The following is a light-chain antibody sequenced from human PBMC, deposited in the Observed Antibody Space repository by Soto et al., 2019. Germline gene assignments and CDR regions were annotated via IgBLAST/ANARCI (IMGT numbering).Light chain of an antibody. J-gene: IGKJ4*01. CDR1: QSVSAN. V-gene: IGKV3-15*01. Sequence: EIVMTQSPATLSVSPGERATLSCRASQSVSANLAWYQQKPGQAPRLLIFGASVRATGIPARFSGSGSGTEFTLTISSLQSEDFAVYYCQQYNNWPTLTFGGGTKLEIK. CDR3: QQYNNWPTLT. CDR2: GAS.